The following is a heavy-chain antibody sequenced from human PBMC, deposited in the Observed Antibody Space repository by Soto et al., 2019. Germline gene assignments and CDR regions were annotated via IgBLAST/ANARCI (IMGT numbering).Heavy chain of an antibody. CDR2: IYYSGST. CDR1: GGSISSYY. J-gene: IGHJ1*01. CDR3: ARVFKFCSGGSCYSAEYFQH. Sequence: SETLSLTCTVSGGSISSYYWSWIRQPPGKGLEWIGYIYYSGSTNYNPSLKSRVTISVDTSKNQFSLKLSSVTAADTAVYYCARVFKFCSGGSCYSAEYFQHWGQGTLVTVSS. D-gene: IGHD2-15*01. V-gene: IGHV4-59*01.